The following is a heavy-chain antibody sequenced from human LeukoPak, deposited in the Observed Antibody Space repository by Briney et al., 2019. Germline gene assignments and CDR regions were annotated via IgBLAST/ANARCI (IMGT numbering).Heavy chain of an antibody. CDR1: GGTFSSYA. Sequence: SVKVSCKASGGTFSSYAISWVRQAPGQGLEWMGGIIPIFGTANYAQKFQGRVTITADESTSTAYMELSSLRSEDKAVNYCARTYYYGSGSGHYYYYGMDVWGQGTTVTVSS. CDR2: IIPIFGTA. D-gene: IGHD3-10*01. J-gene: IGHJ6*02. V-gene: IGHV1-69*13. CDR3: ARTYYYGSGSGHYYYYGMDV.